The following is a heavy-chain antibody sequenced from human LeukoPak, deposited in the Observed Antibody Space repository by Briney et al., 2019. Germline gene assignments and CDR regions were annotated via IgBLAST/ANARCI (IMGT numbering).Heavy chain of an antibody. CDR1: GFTFSDYY. CDR3: ARDVRGDGLSTYNAFDI. Sequence: GGSLRLSCVGSGFTFSDYYMNWIRQAPGKGLEWISYITAGNTKAYADSLKGRFTVSRDNAEHSLFLQMNSLRYEDTAVYYCARDVRGDGLSTYNAFDIWGRGTLVTVSS. V-gene: IGHV3-11*01. D-gene: IGHD5-24*01. J-gene: IGHJ3*02. CDR2: ITAGNTK.